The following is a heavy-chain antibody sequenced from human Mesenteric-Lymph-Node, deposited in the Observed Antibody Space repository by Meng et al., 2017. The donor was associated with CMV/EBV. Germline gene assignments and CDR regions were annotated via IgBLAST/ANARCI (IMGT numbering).Heavy chain of an antibody. CDR2: ISAYNGNT. D-gene: IGHD2-2*01. V-gene: IGHV1-18*01. Sequence: ASVKVSCKASGYTFTSYGISWVRQAPGQRLEWMGWISAYNGNTNYAQKLQGRVTMTTDTSTSTAYMELRSLRSDDTAVYYCARDPPIYCSSTSCLSWFDPWGQGTLVTVSS. CDR1: GYTFTSYG. J-gene: IGHJ5*02. CDR3: ARDPPIYCSSTSCLSWFDP.